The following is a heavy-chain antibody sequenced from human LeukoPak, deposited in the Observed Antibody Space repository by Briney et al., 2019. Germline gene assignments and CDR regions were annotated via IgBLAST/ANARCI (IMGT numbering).Heavy chain of an antibody. CDR3: ARGYGDKASNLYYYYGVDV. Sequence: GRSLRLSCAASGFTFSSYAMHWVRQAPGKGLEWVAVISYDGSNKYYADSVKGRFTISRDNSKNTLHLQMNSLRAEDTAVYYCARGYGDKASNLYYYYGVDVWGQGTTVTVSS. V-gene: IGHV3-30*04. CDR2: ISYDGSNK. CDR1: GFTFSSYA. D-gene: IGHD4-17*01. J-gene: IGHJ6*02.